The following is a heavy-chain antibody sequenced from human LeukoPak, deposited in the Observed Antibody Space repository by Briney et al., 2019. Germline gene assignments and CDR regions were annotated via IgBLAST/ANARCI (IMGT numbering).Heavy chain of an antibody. CDR1: GASISATNYY. V-gene: IGHV4-39*07. Sequence: PSETLSLICTVSGASISATNYYWGWIRQPPGKGLEWIGYIYYSGNSYYNPSLKSRVTISVDTSKNQFSLKLSSVTAADTAVYYCARDDPHYMDVWGKGTTVTVSS. J-gene: IGHJ6*03. CDR2: IYYSGNS. CDR3: ARDDPHYMDV.